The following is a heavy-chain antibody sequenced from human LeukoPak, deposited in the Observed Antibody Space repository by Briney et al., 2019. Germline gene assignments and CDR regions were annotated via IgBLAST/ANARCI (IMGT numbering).Heavy chain of an antibody. Sequence: GGSLRLSCAASGFTFSSYEMNWVRQAPGKGLEWVSYISSSGSTIYYADSVKGRFTISRDTSKNTLYLRMISLRAEDTALYYCVSGKYYFDYWGQGTLVTVSS. J-gene: IGHJ4*02. CDR2: ISSSGSTI. V-gene: IGHV3-48*03. CDR3: VSGKYYFDY. CDR1: GFTFSSYE.